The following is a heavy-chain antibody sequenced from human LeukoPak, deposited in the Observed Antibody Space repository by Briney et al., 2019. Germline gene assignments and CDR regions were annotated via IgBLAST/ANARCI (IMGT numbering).Heavy chain of an antibody. Sequence: SGKVSCNASGGTFSSYAISWVRQAPGQGLEWRVRIIPILGIANYAQKFQGRVTITADKSTSTAYMELSSLRSEDTAVYYCARGYYYGSGSYSMWGQGTMVTVSS. J-gene: IGHJ4*02. CDR3: ARGYYYGSGSYSM. CDR1: GGTFSSYA. CDR2: IIPILGIA. D-gene: IGHD3-10*01. V-gene: IGHV1-69*04.